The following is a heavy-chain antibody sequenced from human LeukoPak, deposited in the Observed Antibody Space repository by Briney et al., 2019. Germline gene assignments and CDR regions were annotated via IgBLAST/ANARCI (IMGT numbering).Heavy chain of an antibody. D-gene: IGHD2-15*01. CDR3: AKDTTAWWYHRAYMNV. CDR2: ISGSGDKT. J-gene: IGHJ6*03. Sequence: GGSLRLSCAASGFSLSTYALSWIRQAPGGGLEWVAAISGSGDKTYHADSVKGRFTISKDNSENRLSLQMDSLRAEDTAVYFCAKDTTAWWYHRAYMNVWGKGTTVTVSS. V-gene: IGHV3-23*01. CDR1: GFSLSTYA.